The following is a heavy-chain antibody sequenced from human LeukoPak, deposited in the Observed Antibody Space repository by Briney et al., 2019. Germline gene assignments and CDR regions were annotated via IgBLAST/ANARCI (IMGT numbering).Heavy chain of an antibody. CDR2: IIPIFGTA. V-gene: IGHV1-69*06. J-gene: IGHJ4*02. D-gene: IGHD3-9*01. Sequence: SVTVCFTASGGSFSIYANSWVRQAPGQGLEWMGGIIPIFGTANYAQTFQGRVTITADKSTRTAYRELSSLRSEDTAVYYCARVIVSLVILFDYWGQGTLVTASS. CDR1: GGSFSIYA. CDR3: ARVIVSLVILFDY.